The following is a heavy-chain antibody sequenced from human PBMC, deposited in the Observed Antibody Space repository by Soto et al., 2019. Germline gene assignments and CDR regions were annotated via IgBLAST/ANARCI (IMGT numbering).Heavy chain of an antibody. J-gene: IGHJ6*02. CDR3: ASRVEYYYYGMDV. CDR1: GGTFSSYA. Sequence: SVKVSCKASGGTFSSYAISWVRQAPGQGLEWMGGIIPIFGTANYAQKFQGRVTITADESTSTAYMELSSLRSEDTAVYYCASRVEYYYYGMDVWGQGTTVTVSS. V-gene: IGHV1-69*13. CDR2: IIPIFGTA.